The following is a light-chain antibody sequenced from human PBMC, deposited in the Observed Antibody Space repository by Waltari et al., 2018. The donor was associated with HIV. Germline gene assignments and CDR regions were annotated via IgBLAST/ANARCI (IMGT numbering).Light chain of an antibody. CDR2: SNN. CDR1: SSNIGSNT. V-gene: IGLV1-44*01. Sequence: QSVLTQPPSASGTPGQRVTISCSGSSSNIGSNTVNWYQQLPGTAPKLLIYSNNQRPLVVPDRFSGSKSGTSASLASSGLQSEDEADYYCAAWDDSLNGWVFGGGTKLTVL. CDR3: AAWDDSLNGWV. J-gene: IGLJ3*02.